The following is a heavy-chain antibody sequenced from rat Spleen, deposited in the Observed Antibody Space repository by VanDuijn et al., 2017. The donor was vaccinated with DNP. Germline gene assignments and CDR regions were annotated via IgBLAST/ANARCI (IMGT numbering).Heavy chain of an antibody. CDR1: GFSFRSNW. CDR2: ISYDGSDT. J-gene: IGHJ3*01. V-gene: IGHV5-7*01. Sequence: EVQLAESGGGLVQPGRSMKLSCGASGFSFRSNWLNWIRQAPKKSLEWVATISYDGSDTYYRDSVKGRFTISRDNAKSTLYLQMDSLRSEDTATYYCARGNDGFTYWGQGTLVTVSS. CDR3: ARGNDGFTY.